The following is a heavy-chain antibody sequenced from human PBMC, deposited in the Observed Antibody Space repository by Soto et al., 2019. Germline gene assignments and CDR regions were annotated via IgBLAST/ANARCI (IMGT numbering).Heavy chain of an antibody. CDR1: GFTFSSYA. Sequence: GGSLRLSCAASGFTFSSYAMSWVRQAPGKGLEWVSAVSNSGSRTYYADSVKGRVTISRDNSKNTVSLQMNSLRGEETAVYYCVKGTGYSYFYGMDVWGQGTTVTVSS. CDR2: VSNSGSRT. D-gene: IGHD2-15*01. CDR3: VKGTGYSYFYGMDV. V-gene: IGHV3-23*01. J-gene: IGHJ6*02.